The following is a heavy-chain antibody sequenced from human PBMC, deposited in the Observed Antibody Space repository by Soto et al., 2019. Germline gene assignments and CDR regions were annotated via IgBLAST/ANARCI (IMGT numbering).Heavy chain of an antibody. CDR2: ISAYSGNT. CDR3: ARERRRYSSSRDAFDI. V-gene: IGHV1-18*01. J-gene: IGHJ3*02. CDR1: GYTFTSYG. D-gene: IGHD6-13*01. Sequence: ASVKVSCKASGYTFTSYGISWVRQAPGQGLEWMGWISAYSGNTNYAQKLQGRVTMTTDTSTSTAYMELRSLRSDDTAVYYCARERRRYSSSRDAFDIWGQGTMVTVS.